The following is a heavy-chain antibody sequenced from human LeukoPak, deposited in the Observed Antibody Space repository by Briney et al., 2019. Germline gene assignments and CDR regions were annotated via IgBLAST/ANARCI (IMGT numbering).Heavy chain of an antibody. V-gene: IGHV3-66*01. J-gene: IGHJ3*02. CDR3: ATTLGSYFEGAAFDI. CDR1: GFTVSSNY. Sequence: GGSLRLSCAASGFTVSSNYMSWVRQAPGKGLEWVSVIYSGGSTYYADSVKGRFTISRDNSKNTLYLQMNSLRAEDTAVYYCATTLGSYFEGAAFDIWGQGTMVTVSS. D-gene: IGHD1-26*01. CDR2: IYSGGST.